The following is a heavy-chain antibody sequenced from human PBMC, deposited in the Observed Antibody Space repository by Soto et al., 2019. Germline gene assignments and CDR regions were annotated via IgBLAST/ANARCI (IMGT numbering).Heavy chain of an antibody. J-gene: IGHJ4*01. V-gene: IGHV3-23*01. CDR2: ITATGDRT. D-gene: IGHD3-10*02. Sequence: PGGSLRLSCADSGFRFSSYSMSWVRQTPGKGLEWVAAITATGDRTYYADSVTGRFTISRDNSKKTHYLQMTSLRAEDTAMYYCATMIGYFEYWGHGTPVTVSS. CDR1: GFRFSSYS. CDR3: ATMIGYFEY.